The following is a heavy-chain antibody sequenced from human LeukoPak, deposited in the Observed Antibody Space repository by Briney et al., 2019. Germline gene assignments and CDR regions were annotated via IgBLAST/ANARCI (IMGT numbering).Heavy chain of an antibody. CDR1: GFTFSGYG. J-gene: IGHJ4*02. V-gene: IGHV3-33*08. CDR2: IWYDGSNK. CDR3: ARDRAAADLDY. Sequence: PGGSLRLSCAASGFTFSGYGMHWVRQAPGKGLEWVAVIWYDGSNKFYADSVKGRFTISRDNSKNTLYLQMNSLRAEDTAVYYCARDRAAADLDYWGQGTLVTVSS. D-gene: IGHD6-13*01.